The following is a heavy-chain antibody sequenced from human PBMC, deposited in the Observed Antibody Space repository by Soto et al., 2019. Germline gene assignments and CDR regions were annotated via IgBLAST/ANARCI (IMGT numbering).Heavy chain of an antibody. CDR3: ARHETYYYDSSGYFYNWFDP. D-gene: IGHD3-22*01. J-gene: IGHJ5*02. Sequence: SETLSLTCTVSGGSISSSIYYWGWIRQPPGKGLEWIGSIYYSGSTYYNPSLKSRVTISVDTSKNQFSLKLSSVTAADTAVYYCARHETYYYDSSGYFYNWFDPWGQGTLVTVSS. CDR2: IYYSGST. CDR1: GGSISSSIYY. V-gene: IGHV4-39*01.